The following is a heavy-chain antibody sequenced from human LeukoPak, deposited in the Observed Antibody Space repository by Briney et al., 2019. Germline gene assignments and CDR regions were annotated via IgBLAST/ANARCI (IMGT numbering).Heavy chain of an antibody. J-gene: IGHJ4*02. CDR1: GGSISGYF. D-gene: IGHD2-8*01. Sequence: SETLSLTCTVSGGSISGYFWSWIRQPAGKGLEWIGRMYSSGSNNYNPSLKSRVTMSLDTSKNHLSLNLSSVTAADTAVYYCAREPTSGREPTSGRPLDYWGQGTLVPVSA. CDR2: MYSSGSN. V-gene: IGHV4-4*07. CDR3: AREPTSGREPTSGRPLDY.